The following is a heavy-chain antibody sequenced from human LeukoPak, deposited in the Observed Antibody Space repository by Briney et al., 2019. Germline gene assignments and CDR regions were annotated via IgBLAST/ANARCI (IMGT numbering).Heavy chain of an antibody. V-gene: IGHV3-30-3*01. Sequence: GRSLRLSCAASGFTFSNYAMHWVRQAPGKGLEWVAVVSYDESNKYHADSVKGRFTISRDNSKKILYLQMNSLRGEDTAVYYCARDEWWGYSYGTIADYWGQGTLVTVSS. CDR2: VSYDESNK. CDR1: GFTFSNYA. D-gene: IGHD5-18*01. J-gene: IGHJ4*02. CDR3: ARDEWWGYSYGTIADY.